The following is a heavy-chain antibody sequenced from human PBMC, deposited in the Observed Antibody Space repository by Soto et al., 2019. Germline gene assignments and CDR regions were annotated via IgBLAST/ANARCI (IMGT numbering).Heavy chain of an antibody. Sequence: GGSLRLSCAASGFTVSSNYMSWVRQAPGKGLEWVSVIYSGGSTYYADSVKGRFTISRDNSKNTLYLQMNSLRAEDTAVYYCASRRGYSYGGALTTWGQGTLVTVSS. D-gene: IGHD5-18*01. CDR1: GFTVSSNY. CDR3: ASRRGYSYGGALTT. V-gene: IGHV3-53*01. J-gene: IGHJ5*02. CDR2: IYSGGST.